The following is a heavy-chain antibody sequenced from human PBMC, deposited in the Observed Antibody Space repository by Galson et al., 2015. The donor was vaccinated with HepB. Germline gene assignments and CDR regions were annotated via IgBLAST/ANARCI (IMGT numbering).Heavy chain of an antibody. Sequence: SLRLSCAASGFTFSSYSMNWVRQAPGKGLEWVSVLSGSGGSTYYADSVKGRFTISRDNSKNTLYLQMNSLRAEDTAVYYCVKDRSPGSNSYLGVFDNWGQGTLVTVSS. CDR2: LSGSGGST. CDR1: GFTFSSYS. J-gene: IGHJ4*02. CDR3: VKDRSPGSNSYLGVFDN. V-gene: IGHV3-23*01. D-gene: IGHD4-11*01.